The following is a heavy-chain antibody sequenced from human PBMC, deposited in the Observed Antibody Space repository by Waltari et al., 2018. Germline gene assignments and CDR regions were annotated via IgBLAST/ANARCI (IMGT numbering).Heavy chain of an antibody. D-gene: IGHD2-2*01. V-gene: IGHV4-34*01. J-gene: IGHJ3*02. CDR1: GGSFSGYY. CDR2: INHSGST. Sequence: QVQLQQWGAGLLKPSETLSLTCAVYGGSFSGYYWSWIRQPPGKGLEWIGEINHSGSTNYNPSLKSRVTISVDTSKNQFSLKLSSVTAADTAVYYCARPCSSTSCQSGRDAFDIWGQGTMVTVSS. CDR3: ARPCSSTSCQSGRDAFDI.